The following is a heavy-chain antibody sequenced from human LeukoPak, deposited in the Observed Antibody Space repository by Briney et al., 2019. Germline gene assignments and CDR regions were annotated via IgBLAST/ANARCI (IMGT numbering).Heavy chain of an antibody. Sequence: DSVTLSCMASGYTFTSYGISWVRQAPGQGLEWMGWISAFSGNTNYAQKLQGRVTMSTDTSTSTAYMELRSLRSADTAVYYCARGYDAFDIWGQGTMVTVSS. CDR1: GYTFTSYG. J-gene: IGHJ3*02. V-gene: IGHV1-18*01. CDR3: ARGYDAFDI. CDR2: ISAFSGNT.